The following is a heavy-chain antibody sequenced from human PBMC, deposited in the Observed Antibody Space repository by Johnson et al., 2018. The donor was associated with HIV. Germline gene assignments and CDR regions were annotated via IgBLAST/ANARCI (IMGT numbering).Heavy chain of an antibody. CDR2: IYYDGTNK. V-gene: IGHV3-33*08. CDR1: GFTFSSYA. J-gene: IGHJ3*02. Sequence: QVQLVESGGGLVQPGRSLRLSCAASGFTFSSYAMHWVRQAPGKGLEWVAVIYYDGTNKHYADSMKGRFAISRDNAKNSLYLQMNRLRAEDTALYYCARENLGAVDIWGQGTMVTVSS. CDR3: ARENLGAVDI. D-gene: IGHD1-14*01.